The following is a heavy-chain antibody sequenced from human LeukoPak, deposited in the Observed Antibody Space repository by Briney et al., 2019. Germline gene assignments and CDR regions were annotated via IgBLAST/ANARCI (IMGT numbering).Heavy chain of an antibody. J-gene: IGHJ6*02. D-gene: IGHD3-10*01. CDR1: GFTFSNYA. V-gene: IGHV3-64*02. CDR3: ARRLLAYYYYGMDV. CDR2: ISSNGGST. Sequence: PGGSLRLSCAASGFTFSNYAMHWVRQAPGEGLEYVSAISSNGGSTYYADSVKGRFTISRDNSKNTLFLQMGSLRVEDMAVYYYARRLLAYYYYGMDVWGQGTTVTVSS.